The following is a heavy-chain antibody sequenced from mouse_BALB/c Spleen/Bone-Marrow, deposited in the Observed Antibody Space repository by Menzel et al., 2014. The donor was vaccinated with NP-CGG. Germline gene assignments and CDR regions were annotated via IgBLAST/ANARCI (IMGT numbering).Heavy chain of an antibody. CDR1: GSNIKDTY. CDR3: ARWEYYAMDY. J-gene: IGHJ4*01. Sequence: VQLKDSGAELVKPGASVKLSCTASGSNIKDTYMHWVKQRPEQGLEWIGRIDPANGNTKYDPKFQGKATITADTSSNTAYLQLSSLTSEDTAVYYCARWEYYAMDYWGQGTSVTVSS. V-gene: IGHV14-3*02. D-gene: IGHD4-1*01. CDR2: IDPANGNT.